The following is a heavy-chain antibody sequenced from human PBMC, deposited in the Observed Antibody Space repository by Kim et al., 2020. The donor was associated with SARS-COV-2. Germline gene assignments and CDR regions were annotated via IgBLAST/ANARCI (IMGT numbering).Heavy chain of an antibody. D-gene: IGHD3-22*01. CDR3: ASQGGSSGYYGDY. V-gene: IGHV1-69*01. J-gene: IGHJ4*02. Sequence: NYAQKFQGRVTITADESTSTAYMELSSLRSEDTAVYYCASQGGSSGYYGDYWGQGTLVTVSS.